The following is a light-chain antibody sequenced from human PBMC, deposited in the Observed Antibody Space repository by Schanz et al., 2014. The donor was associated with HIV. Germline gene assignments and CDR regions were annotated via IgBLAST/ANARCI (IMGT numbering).Light chain of an antibody. V-gene: IGLV2-14*01. CDR3: SSYTSSSTLVV. Sequence: QSALTQPASVSGSPGQSITISCTGTTSDVGGYNYVSWYQQHPDKAPKLMIYDVSNRPSGVSNRFSGSKSDNTASLTISGLQAEDEADYYCSSYTSSSTLVVFGGGTKVTVL. J-gene: IGLJ2*01. CDR2: DVS. CDR1: TSDVGGYNY.